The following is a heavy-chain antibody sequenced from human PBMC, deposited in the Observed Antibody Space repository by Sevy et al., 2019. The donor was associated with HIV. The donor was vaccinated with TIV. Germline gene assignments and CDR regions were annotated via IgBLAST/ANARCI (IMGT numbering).Heavy chain of an antibody. CDR1: GFTFSSYS. CDR2: ISSSSSYI. V-gene: IGHV3-21*01. J-gene: IGHJ4*02. CDR3: AREKHYYDSSGYFVFDY. Sequence: GGSLRLSCAASGFTFSSYSMNWVRQAPGKGLEWFSSISSSSSYIYYADSVKGRFTISRDNAKNSLYLQMNSLRAEDTAVYYCAREKHYYDSSGYFVFDYWGQGTLVTVSS. D-gene: IGHD3-22*01.